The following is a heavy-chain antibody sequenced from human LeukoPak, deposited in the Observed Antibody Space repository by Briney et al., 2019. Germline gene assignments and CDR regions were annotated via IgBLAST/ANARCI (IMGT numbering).Heavy chain of an antibody. V-gene: IGHV3-21*01. Sequence: PGGSLRLSCAASGFTFGSYWMNWVRQAPGKGLEWVSSISSSSSYIYYADSVKGRFTISRDNAKNSLYLQMNSLRAEDTAVYYCARLTAMVTRYGMDVWGQGTTVTVSS. CDR2: ISSSSSYI. J-gene: IGHJ6*02. CDR1: GFTFGSYW. CDR3: ARLTAMVTRYGMDV. D-gene: IGHD5-18*01.